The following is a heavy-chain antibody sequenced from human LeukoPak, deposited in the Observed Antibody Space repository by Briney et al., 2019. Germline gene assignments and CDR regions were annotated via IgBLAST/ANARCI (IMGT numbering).Heavy chain of an antibody. CDR2: ISGSGAST. D-gene: IGHD5-12*01. CDR1: RFTFSSYS. J-gene: IGHJ4*02. V-gene: IGHV3-23*01. Sequence: GGSLRISCAASRFTFSSYSMNWVRQAPGKGLEWVSSISGSGASTYYGGSVKGRFTISRDNSKNTLYLQMNSLRAEDTAVYYCAKGTDDIVATFENWGQGTLVTVSS. CDR3: AKGTDDIVATFEN.